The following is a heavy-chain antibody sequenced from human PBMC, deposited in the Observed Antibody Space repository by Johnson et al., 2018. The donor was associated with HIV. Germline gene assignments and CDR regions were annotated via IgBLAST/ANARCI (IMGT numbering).Heavy chain of an antibody. CDR2: IKSKTDGGTT. D-gene: IGHD1-26*01. Sequence: VQLVESGGGVVQPGRSLRLSCAASGFTFSNAWMSWVRQAPGKGLEWVGRIKSKTDGGTTDYAAPVKGRFTISRDDSKNTLYLQMNSLKTEATAVYYCTTATPVGRGAFDIWGQGTMVTASS. V-gene: IGHV3-15*01. J-gene: IGHJ3*02. CDR3: TTATPVGRGAFDI. CDR1: GFTFSNAW.